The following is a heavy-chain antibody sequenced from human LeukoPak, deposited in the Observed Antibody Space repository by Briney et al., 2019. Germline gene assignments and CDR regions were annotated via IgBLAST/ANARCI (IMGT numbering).Heavy chain of an antibody. Sequence: GGSLRLSCAASGFTFSSYAMHWVRQAPGKGLEWVAVISYDGSNKYYADSVKGRFTISRDNAKNSLYLQVNSLRAEDTAVYYCARLYCSSASCYAMDVWGKGTTVTISS. V-gene: IGHV3-30*04. D-gene: IGHD2-2*01. J-gene: IGHJ6*04. CDR1: GFTFSSYA. CDR3: ARLYCSSASCYAMDV. CDR2: ISYDGSNK.